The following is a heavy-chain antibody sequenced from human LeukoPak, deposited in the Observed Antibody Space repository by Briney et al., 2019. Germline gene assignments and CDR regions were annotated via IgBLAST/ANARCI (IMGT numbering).Heavy chain of an antibody. Sequence: SETLSLTCAVYGGSFSGYYWSWICQPPGKGLEWIGEINHSGSTNYNPSLKSRVTISVDTSKTQFSLKLSSVTAADTAVYYCARGRGYSYGPRVDYWGQGTLVTVSS. CDR2: INHSGST. D-gene: IGHD5-18*01. CDR1: GGSFSGYY. V-gene: IGHV4-34*01. CDR3: ARGRGYSYGPRVDY. J-gene: IGHJ4*02.